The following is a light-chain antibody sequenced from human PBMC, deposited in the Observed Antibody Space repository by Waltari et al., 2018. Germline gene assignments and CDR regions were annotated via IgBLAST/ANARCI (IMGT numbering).Light chain of an antibody. J-gene: IGKJ4*01. CDR3: QERSNWPGGS. V-gene: IGKV3-11*01. Sequence: EIVLTQSPATLSLSPGESATLSCRASQSVNTYLAWYQQKPGPAPRLLIYDASNRATGIPARFVGSGSGTDFTLTISSLEAEDFAVYYCQERSNWPGGSFGGGTKVDIK. CDR1: QSVNTY. CDR2: DAS.